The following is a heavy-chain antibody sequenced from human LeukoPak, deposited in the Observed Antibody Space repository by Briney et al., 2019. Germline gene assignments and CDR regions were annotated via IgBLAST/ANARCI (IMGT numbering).Heavy chain of an antibody. CDR2: ISGSGSST. D-gene: IGHD6-19*01. V-gene: IGHV3-23*01. CDR3: AKDRSSGWYEYYFDY. J-gene: IGHJ4*02. CDR1: GFTFSSYA. Sequence: PGGSLRLSCAASGFTFSSYAMSWVRQSPGKGLEWVSTISGSGSSTYYADSVKGRFTISRDNSKNTVYLQMNSLRAEDTAVYYCAKDRSSGWYEYYFDYWGQGTLVTVSS.